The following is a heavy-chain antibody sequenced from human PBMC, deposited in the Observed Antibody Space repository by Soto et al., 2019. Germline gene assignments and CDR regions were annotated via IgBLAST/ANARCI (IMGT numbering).Heavy chain of an antibody. CDR2: ISGGSGST. Sequence: EVQLVESGGGLVKPGGSLTLSCAASGFTFSSYSMNWVRQAPGKGLEWVSSISGGSGSTYYADSVKGRFTISRDNPMNRLHLQMNSLRAEDTAIYYCAKTESFNGYYNAFDYWGRGTQVTVSS. D-gene: IGHD3-9*01. CDR3: AKTESFNGYYNAFDY. CDR1: GFTFSSYS. J-gene: IGHJ4*02. V-gene: IGHV3-23*04.